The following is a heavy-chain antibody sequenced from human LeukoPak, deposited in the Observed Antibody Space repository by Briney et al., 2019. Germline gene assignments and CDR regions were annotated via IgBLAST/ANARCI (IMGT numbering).Heavy chain of an antibody. J-gene: IGHJ4*02. D-gene: IGHD3-10*01. Sequence: GASVKVSCKASGYTFTSYYMHWVRQAPGQGLEWMGIINPSGGSTSYAQKFQGRVTMTRDTSTSTVYMELSGLRSEDTAVYYCARNGYYYGSGSYYIAYWGQGTLVTVSS. V-gene: IGHV1-46*01. CDR3: ARNGYYYGSGSYYIAY. CDR2: INPSGGST. CDR1: GYTFTSYY.